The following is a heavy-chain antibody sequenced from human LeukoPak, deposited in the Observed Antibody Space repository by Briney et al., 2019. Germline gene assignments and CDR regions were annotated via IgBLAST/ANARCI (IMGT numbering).Heavy chain of an antibody. CDR2: IYNSGRT. J-gene: IGHJ5*02. Sequence: SETLSLTCTVSGGSITSYYWSWIRQPPGKGLEWIGYIYNSGRTNYNPSLKSRVTISADTSKNQFSLNLTSVTAADTAIYYCARDNSVGDNAWWFDPWGQGTLVTVSS. CDR3: ARDNSVGDNAWWFDP. CDR1: GGSITSYY. D-gene: IGHD1-26*01. V-gene: IGHV4-59*01.